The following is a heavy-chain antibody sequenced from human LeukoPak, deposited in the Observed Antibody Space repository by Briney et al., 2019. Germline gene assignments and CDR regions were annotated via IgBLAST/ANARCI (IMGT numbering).Heavy chain of an antibody. Sequence: SQTLSLTCAISGDSVSSNSVGWNWIWQSPSRGLEWLGKTYYRSKWYNDYAVSVKSRITINPDTSKNHFSLQLNSVTPEDTALYYCARSKDNCFDSWGQGTLVTVSS. CDR1: GDSVSSNSVG. V-gene: IGHV6-1*01. CDR2: TYYRSKWYN. J-gene: IGHJ5*01. CDR3: ARSKDNCFDS.